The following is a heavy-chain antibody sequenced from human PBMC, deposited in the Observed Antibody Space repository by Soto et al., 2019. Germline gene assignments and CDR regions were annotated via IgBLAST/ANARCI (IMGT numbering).Heavy chain of an antibody. J-gene: IGHJ3*02. D-gene: IGHD4-17*01. Sequence: SETLCLTCAVSGGSISSSNWWSWVRQPPGKGLEWIGEIYHSGSTNYNPSLKSRVTISVDTSKNQFSLKLSSVTAADTAVYYCARHRRNYGDYVCAFDIWGQGTMVTVSS. CDR1: GGSISSSNW. CDR3: ARHRRNYGDYVCAFDI. CDR2: IYHSGST. V-gene: IGHV4-4*02.